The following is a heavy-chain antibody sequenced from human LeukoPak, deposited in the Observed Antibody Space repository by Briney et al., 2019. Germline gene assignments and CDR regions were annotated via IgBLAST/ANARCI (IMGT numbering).Heavy chain of an antibody. CDR3: ARSAPSSGWYGGGYYFDY. Sequence: GGSLRLSCAASGFTFSSYAMHWVRQAPGKGLEWVAVISYDGSNKYYADSVKGRFTISRDNSKNTLYLQMNSLRAEDTAVYYCARSAPSSGWYGGGYYFDYWGQGTLVTVSS. D-gene: IGHD6-19*01. CDR2: ISYDGSNK. J-gene: IGHJ4*02. CDR1: GFTFSSYA. V-gene: IGHV3-30-3*01.